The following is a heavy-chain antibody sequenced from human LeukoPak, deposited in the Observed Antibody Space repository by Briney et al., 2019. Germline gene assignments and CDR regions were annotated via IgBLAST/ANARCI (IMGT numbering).Heavy chain of an antibody. Sequence: GGSLRLSCAAPGFTFSSYAMSWVRQAPGKGLEWVSDISGGGATTFYADSVKGRFTISRDNSKNTLYLQLSSLRAEDTAVYYCAKSTGYSTTGRDFDSWGRGTLVTGSS. CDR3: AKSTGYSTTGRDFDS. CDR2: ISGGGATT. V-gene: IGHV3-23*01. D-gene: IGHD6-13*01. CDR1: GFTFSSYA. J-gene: IGHJ4*02.